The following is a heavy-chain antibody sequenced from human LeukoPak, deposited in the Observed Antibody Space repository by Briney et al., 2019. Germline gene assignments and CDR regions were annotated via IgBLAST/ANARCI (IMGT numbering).Heavy chain of an antibody. CDR1: RFNLSGYW. D-gene: IGHD5-12*01. J-gene: IGHJ4*02. CDR3: ARGGYSFDY. Sequence: GGSLRLSCAAYRFNLSGYWMSWVRQAPGKGLEWVARLHADGNEKYFVHSVKGRFTVSRDNAKNSLYLQMNSLRVEDTAVYYCARGGYSFDYLGQGTLVTVSS. V-gene: IGHV3-7*01. CDR2: LHADGNEK.